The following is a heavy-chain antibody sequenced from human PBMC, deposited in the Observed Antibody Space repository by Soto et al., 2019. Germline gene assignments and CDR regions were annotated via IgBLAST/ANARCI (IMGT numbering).Heavy chain of an antibody. Sequence: SETLSLTCAVSGYSISSGYYWGWIRQPPGKGLEWIGSIYHSGSTYYNPSLKSRVTISVDTSKNQFSLKLSSVTAADTAVYYCARLGGSWSYWFDPWGQGTLVTVSS. J-gene: IGHJ5*02. CDR2: IYHSGST. CDR3: ARLGGSWSYWFDP. V-gene: IGHV4-38-2*01. D-gene: IGHD2-8*02. CDR1: GYSISSGYY.